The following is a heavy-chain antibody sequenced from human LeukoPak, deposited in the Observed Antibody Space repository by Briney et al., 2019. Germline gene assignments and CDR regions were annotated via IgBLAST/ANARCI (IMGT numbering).Heavy chain of an antibody. Sequence: PGGSLSLSCAASGFTFSTYGMHWVRQAPGKGLEWVTSIRYDGSYKSYADSVKGRFTISRDNSKNTLYLQMNSLRTEDTAVYYCAKWSNWNGPFDYWGQGTLVTVSS. CDR3: AKWSNWNGPFDY. CDR2: IRYDGSYK. CDR1: GFTFSTYG. D-gene: IGHD1-20*01. J-gene: IGHJ4*02. V-gene: IGHV3-30*02.